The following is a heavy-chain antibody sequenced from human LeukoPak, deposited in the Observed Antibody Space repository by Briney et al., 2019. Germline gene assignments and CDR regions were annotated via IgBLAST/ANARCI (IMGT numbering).Heavy chain of an antibody. CDR3: ARIGYCSGGSCYWVYFDF. CDR1: GFTFSSYD. CDR2: IWYDGSNT. Sequence: PGGSLRLSCAASGFTFSSYDMHWVRQAPGKGLEWVAVIWYDGSNTYYADSVKGRFTISRDNSKNTLYLQMNSLRAEDTAVYYCARIGYCSGGSCYWVYFDFWGQGTLVTVSS. V-gene: IGHV3-33*01. J-gene: IGHJ4*02. D-gene: IGHD2-15*01.